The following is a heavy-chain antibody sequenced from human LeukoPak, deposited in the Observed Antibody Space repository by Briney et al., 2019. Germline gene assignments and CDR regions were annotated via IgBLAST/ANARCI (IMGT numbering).Heavy chain of an antibody. J-gene: IGHJ4*02. D-gene: IGHD4-23*01. V-gene: IGHV4-59*01. Sequence: SETLSLTCTVSGGSISSYYWSWIRQPPGKGLEWIGYIYYSGSTNYNPSLKSRVTISVDTSKNQFSLKLSSVTAADTAVYYCARVPTYYGGNLFDYWGQGTLVTVYS. CDR3: ARVPTYYGGNLFDY. CDR1: GGSISSYY. CDR2: IYYSGST.